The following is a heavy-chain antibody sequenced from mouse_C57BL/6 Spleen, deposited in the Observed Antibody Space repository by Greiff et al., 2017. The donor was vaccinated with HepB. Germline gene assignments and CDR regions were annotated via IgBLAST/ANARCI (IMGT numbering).Heavy chain of an antibody. CDR2: INPNNGGT. V-gene: IGHV1-26*01. J-gene: IGHJ2*01. CDR1: GYTFTDYY. D-gene: IGHD1-1*01. CDR3: ARQGYCYGSSYVRCLDY. Sequence: EVQLQQSGPELVKPGASVKISCKASGYTFTDYYMNWVKQSHGKSLEWIGDINPNNGGTSYNQKFKGKATLTVDKSSSTAYMELRSLTSEDSAVYYCARQGYCYGSSYVRCLDYWGQGTTLTVSS.